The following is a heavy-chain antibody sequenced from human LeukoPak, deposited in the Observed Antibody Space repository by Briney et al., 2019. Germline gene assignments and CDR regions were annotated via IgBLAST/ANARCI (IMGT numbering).Heavy chain of an antibody. D-gene: IGHD2-15*01. CDR2: INHSGST. J-gene: IGHJ4*02. CDR3: ARVGSGGSCYY. Sequence: PSETLSLTCAVYGGSFSGYYWSWIRQPPGKGLEWIGEINHSGSTNYNPSLKSRVTISVDTSKNQFSLKLSSVTAADTAVYYCARVGSGGSCYYWGQGTLVTVSS. V-gene: IGHV4-34*01. CDR1: GGSFSGYY.